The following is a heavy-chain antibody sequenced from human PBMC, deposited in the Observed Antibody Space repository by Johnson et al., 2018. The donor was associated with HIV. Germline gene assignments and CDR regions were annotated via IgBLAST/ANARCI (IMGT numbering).Heavy chain of an antibody. V-gene: IGHV3-23*05. CDR3: ATMGRGSRYQVLFGCD. J-gene: IGHJ3*01. D-gene: IGHD3-10*01. Sequence: ADSVKGRFIISRDNSKNTLNLQMNSLRAEDTGIYYCATMGRGSRYQVLFGCDWGQGTMVTVSS.